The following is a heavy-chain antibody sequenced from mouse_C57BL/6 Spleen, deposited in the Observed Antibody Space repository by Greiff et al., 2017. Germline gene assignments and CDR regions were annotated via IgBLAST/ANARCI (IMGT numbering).Heavy chain of an antibody. J-gene: IGHJ2*01. V-gene: IGHV1-82*01. CDR2: IYPGDGYT. Sequence: QVQLQQSGPELVKPGASVKISCKASGYAFSSSWMNWVKQRPGKGLEWIGRIYPGDGYTNYNGKCKGKATLTADKSSSTAYMQLSSLTSEDSAVYFCAVHYFDYWGQGTTLTVSS. CDR1: GYAFSSSW. CDR3: AVHYFDY.